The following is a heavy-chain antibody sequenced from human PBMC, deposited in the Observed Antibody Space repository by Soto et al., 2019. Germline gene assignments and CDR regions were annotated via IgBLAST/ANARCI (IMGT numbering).Heavy chain of an antibody. CDR3: ARESQQNYYDSSGYNDAFDI. D-gene: IGHD3-22*01. J-gene: IGHJ3*02. V-gene: IGHV3-48*02. CDR2: ISSSSSTI. Sequence: GGSLRLSCAASGFTFSSYSMNWVRQAPGKGLEWVSYISSSSSTIYYADSVKGRFTISRDNAKNSLYLQMNSLRDEDTAVYYCARESQQNYYDSSGYNDAFDIWGQGTMVTVSS. CDR1: GFTFSSYS.